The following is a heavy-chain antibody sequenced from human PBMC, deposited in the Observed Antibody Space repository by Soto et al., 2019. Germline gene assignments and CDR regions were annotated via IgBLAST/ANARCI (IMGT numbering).Heavy chain of an antibody. J-gene: IGHJ4*02. Sequence: EVQLVESGGGLVQPGGSLRLSCTDSGFTFSGDWMHWVRQAPGKGLVWVSRIDHYETGISYADSVKGRFTISRDNAKSTLYLQMNSLRVEDTAVYYCTRDTFGARDYWGQGTLVTVSS. CDR2: IDHYETGI. V-gene: IGHV3-74*01. D-gene: IGHD3-10*01. CDR3: TRDTFGARDY. CDR1: GFTFSGDW.